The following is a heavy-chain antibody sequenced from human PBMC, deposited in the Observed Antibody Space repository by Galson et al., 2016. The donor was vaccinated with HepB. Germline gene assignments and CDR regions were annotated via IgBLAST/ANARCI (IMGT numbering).Heavy chain of an antibody. CDR2: IVVGSGNT. CDR3: AAYSGYDFEYYYCMDV. CDR1: GFTFTSSA. Sequence: QSGAEVKKPGESLRISCKASGFTFTSSAVQWVRQARGQRLEWIGWIVVGSGNTNYAQKFQERVTITRDMSTSTAYMELSSLRSEDTAVYYCAAYSGYDFEYYYCMDVWGQGTTVTVSS. D-gene: IGHD5-12*01. J-gene: IGHJ6*02. V-gene: IGHV1-58*01.